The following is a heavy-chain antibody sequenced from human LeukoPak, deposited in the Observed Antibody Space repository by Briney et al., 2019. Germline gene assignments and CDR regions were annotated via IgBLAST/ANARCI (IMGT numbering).Heavy chain of an antibody. CDR2: ISSSSKI. CDR3: ARSANPGVHDFDP. Sequence: GGSLRLSCTASGFAFSSYAMAWVRQAPGKGLEWLSYISSSSKINYADSVKGRFTISRDNAKNSLYLQMISLRDEDTAVYFCARSANPGVHDFDPWGQGTLVTVSS. V-gene: IGHV3-48*02. CDR1: GFAFSSYA. D-gene: IGHD6-6*01. J-gene: IGHJ5*02.